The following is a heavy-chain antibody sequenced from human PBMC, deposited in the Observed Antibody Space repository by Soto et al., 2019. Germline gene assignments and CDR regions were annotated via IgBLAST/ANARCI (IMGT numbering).Heavy chain of an antibody. CDR2: IGLSGRET. CDR3: ARKLDHYYYYGMDV. Sequence: GGSLRLSCAASGFTFANYAMSWVRQAPGKGLEWVSGIGLSGRETYYADSVKGRFTMSRDNSKNTLYLEMNSLRAEDTAVYYCARKLDHYYYYGMDVWGQGTTVTVSS. CDR1: GFTFANYA. J-gene: IGHJ6*02. V-gene: IGHV3-23*01. D-gene: IGHD3-10*01.